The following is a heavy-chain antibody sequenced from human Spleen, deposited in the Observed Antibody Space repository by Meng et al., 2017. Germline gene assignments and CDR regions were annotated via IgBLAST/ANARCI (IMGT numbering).Heavy chain of an antibody. CDR3: AREGSGYYHALDYFDY. J-gene: IGHJ4*02. CDR1: GGSISSFY. D-gene: IGHD3-22*01. Sequence: SETLSLTCTVSGGSISSFYWNWIRQPPGKGLEWIEYISYSGSTNYNPSLKSRVTISIDTSKTQFSLKLSSVTAADTAVYYCAREGSGYYHALDYFDYWGQGTLVTVSS. CDR2: ISYSGST. V-gene: IGHV4-59*12.